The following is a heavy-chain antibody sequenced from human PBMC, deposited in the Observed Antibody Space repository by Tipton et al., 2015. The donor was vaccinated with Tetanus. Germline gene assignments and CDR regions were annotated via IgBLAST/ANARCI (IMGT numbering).Heavy chain of an antibody. CDR3: ARDINYAADY. J-gene: IGHJ4*02. CDR2: INHSEKP. V-gene: IGHV4-34*01. Sequence: TLSLTCAVSGGSFRGYSWSWVRQPPGTGLEWIGEINHSEKPTYNPSLKSRVTMSLGTSNHHFSLSLSSVTAADTAVYDCARDINYAADYWGQGTLVTVSS. D-gene: IGHD4-11*01. CDR1: GGSFRGYS.